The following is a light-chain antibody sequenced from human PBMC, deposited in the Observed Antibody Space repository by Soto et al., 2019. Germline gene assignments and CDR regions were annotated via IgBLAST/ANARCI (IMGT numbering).Light chain of an antibody. CDR1: QSLANSF. Sequence: EFVLTQSPGTLSLSPGEIATLSFSASQSLANSFIAWYQQKPGQAPRLLIYDTSSRASGIPDRFSGSGSGTDFTLTISRLETEDFAVFYCQQYGTSEIIFGQGNDWRL. CDR2: DTS. V-gene: IGKV3-20*01. CDR3: QQYGTSEII. J-gene: IGKJ5*01.